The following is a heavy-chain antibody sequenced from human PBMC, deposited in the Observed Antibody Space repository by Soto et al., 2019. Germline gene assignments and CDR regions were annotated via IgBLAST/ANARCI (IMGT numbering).Heavy chain of an antibody. CDR3: AGGIAARPLGY. CDR1: GGSVSSGSYY. Sequence: LSLTCTVPGGSVSSGSYYWSWIRQPPGKGLEWIGYIYHSGSTYYNPSLKSRVTISVDRSKNQFSLKLSSVTAADTAVYYCAGGIAARPLGYWGQGTLVTVSS. D-gene: IGHD6-6*01. CDR2: IYHSGST. J-gene: IGHJ4*02. V-gene: IGHV4-30-2*01.